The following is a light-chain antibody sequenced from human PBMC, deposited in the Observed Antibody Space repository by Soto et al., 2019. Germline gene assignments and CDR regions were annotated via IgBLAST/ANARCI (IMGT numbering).Light chain of an antibody. J-gene: IGLJ2*01. CDR2: AVS. CDR3: QVWDSSGDLGV. CDR1: NSDVGGYNF. V-gene: IGLV2-11*01. Sequence: QSALTQPRSVSGSPGQSVTISCTGTNSDVGGYNFVSWYQQLPGKAPKLMISAVSQRPSGVPDRFSGSKSGNTATLTITRVEAGDEADYYCQVWDSSGDLGVFGGGTKVTVL.